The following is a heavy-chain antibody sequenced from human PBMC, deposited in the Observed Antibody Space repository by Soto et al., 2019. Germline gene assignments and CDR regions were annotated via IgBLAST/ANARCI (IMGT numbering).Heavy chain of an antibody. CDR3: AADGTSSTGRMYS. CDR1: GFTFTSSA. Sequence: SVKVSCKASGFTFTSSAVQWVRQAHGQRLEWIGWIVVGSGNTNYAQKFQERVTITRDMSTSTAYMELSSLRSEDTAVYYCAADGTSSTGRMYSWGQGNLVTVSS. V-gene: IGHV1-58*01. J-gene: IGHJ4*02. CDR2: IVVGSGNT. D-gene: IGHD1-1*01.